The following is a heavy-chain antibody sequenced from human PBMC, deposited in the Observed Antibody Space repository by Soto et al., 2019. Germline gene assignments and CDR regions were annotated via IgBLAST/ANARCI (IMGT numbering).Heavy chain of an antibody. D-gene: IGHD6-13*01. CDR2: ISYDGSNK. CDR1: GFTFSSDA. J-gene: IGHJ6*01. Sequence: GGSLRLSCAASGFTFSSDAMNWVRQAPGKGLEWVAVISYDGSNKYYADSVKGRFTISRDNSKNTLYLQMNSLRAEDTAVYYCARGSSWYRSGSYCYGMDVWGQGTTVTASS. V-gene: IGHV3-30-3*01. CDR3: ARGSSWYRSGSYCYGMDV.